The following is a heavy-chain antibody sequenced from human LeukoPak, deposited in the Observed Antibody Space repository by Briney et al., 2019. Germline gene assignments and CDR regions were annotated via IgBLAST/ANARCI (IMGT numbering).Heavy chain of an antibody. V-gene: IGHV3-9*01. J-gene: IGHJ4*02. CDR3: AKAPSFQLISPYFDY. Sequence: GGSLRLSCAASGFTFDDYAMHWVRQAPGKGLEWVTGISWNSNSIDYADSVKGRFTISRDNAKNSLYLQMNSLRAEDTALYYCAKAPSFQLISPYFDYRGQGTLVTVSS. CDR1: GFTFDDYA. D-gene: IGHD2-2*01. CDR2: ISWNSNSI.